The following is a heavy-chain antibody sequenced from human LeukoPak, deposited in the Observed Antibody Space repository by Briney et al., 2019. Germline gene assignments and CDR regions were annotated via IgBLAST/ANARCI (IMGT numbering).Heavy chain of an antibody. V-gene: IGHV4-34*01. D-gene: IGHD3-10*01. CDR2: INHSGST. J-gene: IGHJ4*02. CDR1: GGSSSGYY. CDR3: ARVRGVIRTSYFDY. Sequence: PSETLSLTCAVYGGSSSGYYWSWIRQPPGKGLEWIGEINHSGSTNYNPSLKSRVTISVDTSKNQFSLKLSSVTAADTAVYYCARVRGVIRTSYFDYWGQGTLVTVSS.